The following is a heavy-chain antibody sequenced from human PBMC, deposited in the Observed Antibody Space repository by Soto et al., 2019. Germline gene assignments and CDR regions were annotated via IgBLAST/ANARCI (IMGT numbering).Heavy chain of an antibody. J-gene: IGHJ4*02. D-gene: IGHD3-10*02. CDR3: VASSYGRVDY. CDR2: IRNKAKSYTT. V-gene: IGHV3-72*01. CDR1: GFTFSDHY. Sequence: EVQLVESGGGLVQPGGSLRLSCAASGFTFSDHYMAWVRQAPGKGLEWVGRIRNKAKSYTTDHAASVKGRFTISREDSRNSVYLQMNTLKTDDTDVYYCVASSYGRVDYWGQGNLVTVSS.